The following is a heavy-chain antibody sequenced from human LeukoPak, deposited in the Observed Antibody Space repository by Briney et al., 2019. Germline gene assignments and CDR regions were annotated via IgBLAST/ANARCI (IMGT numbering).Heavy chain of an antibody. CDR1: GITLSSYW. CDR3: ARELNYYQYMDV. Sequence: PGGSLRLSCAASGITLSSYWMGWVRQAPGKGLEWVANIKEDGIEKYYVDSVKGRFTISRDNAKNSLYLQMNSLRVEDTAVYYCARELNYYQYMDVWGKGTTVTASS. CDR2: IKEDGIEK. V-gene: IGHV3-7*01. J-gene: IGHJ6*03.